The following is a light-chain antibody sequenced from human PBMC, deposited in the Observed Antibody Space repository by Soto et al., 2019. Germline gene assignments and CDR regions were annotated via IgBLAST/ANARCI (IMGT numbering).Light chain of an antibody. Sequence: IVLTQSAATLFLSPGKRAFLXCRASHNISNYLIWYQQKPGQAPRLLIDEVSNRAQGSPARFSGSGSVTDFTRTISSLEPEDFATYYGQQANSFPLTFGQGTRLEIK. CDR2: EVS. CDR3: QQANSFPLT. J-gene: IGKJ5*01. CDR1: HNISNY. V-gene: IGKV3-11*01.